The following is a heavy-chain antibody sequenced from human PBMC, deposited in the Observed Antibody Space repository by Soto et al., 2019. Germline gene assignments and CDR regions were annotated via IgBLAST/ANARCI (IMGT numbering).Heavy chain of an antibody. CDR3: ASDVLYHGSFDY. CDR2: SKNKRSVEAT. Sequence: PGGSLRSSGAASGLTFRDAWMTWLRQTPGKGLEWFGRSKNKRSVEATDYAAAATGRFLISRDDSKNTLYLQMHSLTTEATAVYYCASDVLYHGSFDYWGQGTLVTVSS. J-gene: IGHJ4*02. V-gene: IGHV3-15*01. CDR1: GLTFRDAW. D-gene: IGHD2-8*01.